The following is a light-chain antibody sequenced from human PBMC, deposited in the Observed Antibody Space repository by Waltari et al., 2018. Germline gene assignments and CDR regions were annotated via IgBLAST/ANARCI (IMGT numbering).Light chain of an antibody. CDR2: GAS. CDR3: QQYDGWPLT. J-gene: IGKJ4*01. Sequence: ETVMTQSPATLSVSPGERVTLSCRASQNIYTNLAWYQQKPGQAPRVLVYGASTRASGIPVRFSGSGSGTEFTLIISSLQSEDCAVYFCQQYDGWPLTFGGGSKVEVK. CDR1: QNIYTN. V-gene: IGKV3D-15*01.